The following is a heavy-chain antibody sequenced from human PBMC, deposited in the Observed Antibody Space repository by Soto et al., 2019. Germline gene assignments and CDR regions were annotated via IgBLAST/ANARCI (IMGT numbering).Heavy chain of an antibody. CDR2: IYPGDSDT. V-gene: IGHV5-51*01. J-gene: IGHJ5*02. CDR1: GYSFTSYW. D-gene: IGHD6-13*01. Sequence: PGESLKISCKGSGYSFTSYWIGWVRQMPGKGLEWMGIIYPGDSDTRYSPSSQGQVTISADKSISTAYLQWSSLKASDTAMYYCARHRRGIAAAHNWFDPWGQGTLVTVSS. CDR3: ARHRRGIAAAHNWFDP.